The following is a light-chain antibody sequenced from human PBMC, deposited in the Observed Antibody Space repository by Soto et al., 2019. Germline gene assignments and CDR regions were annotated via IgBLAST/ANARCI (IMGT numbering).Light chain of an antibody. CDR2: EVS. CDR3: CSYTTTSTWV. V-gene: IGLV2-14*01. Sequence: QSVLTQPASVSGSPGQSITISCTGTSSDIGAYNYVSWYQQHPGKAPKLMISEVSNRPSGVSNRFSGSKSGNTASLTISGLQAEDEADYHCCSYTTTSTWVFGGGTKVTVL. J-gene: IGLJ3*02. CDR1: SSDIGAYNY.